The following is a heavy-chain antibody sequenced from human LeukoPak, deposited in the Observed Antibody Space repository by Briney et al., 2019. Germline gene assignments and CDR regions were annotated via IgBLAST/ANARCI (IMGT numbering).Heavy chain of an antibody. Sequence: GGSLRLSCAASGFTFSSYVMRWVRQAPGKGLEWVSTISSSGGTTYYADSVKGRFTISRDNAKNSLYLQMNSLRAEDTAVYYCARAGVFGYYYYGMDVWGQGTTVTVSS. CDR2: ISSSGGTT. J-gene: IGHJ6*02. D-gene: IGHD6-6*01. V-gene: IGHV3-23*01. CDR3: ARAGVFGYYYYGMDV. CDR1: GFTFSSYV.